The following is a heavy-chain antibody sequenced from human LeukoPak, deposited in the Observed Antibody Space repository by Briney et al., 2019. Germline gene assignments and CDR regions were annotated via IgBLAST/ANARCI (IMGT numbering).Heavy chain of an antibody. CDR3: AKGTALYGSGSRYGMDV. CDR2: IRYDGSNK. Sequence: PGGSLRLSCAASGFTFSSYGMHWVRQAPGKGLEWVAFIRYDGSNKYYADSVKGRFTISRDNSKNTLYLQMNSLRAEDTAVYYCAKGTALYGSGSRYGMDVWGQGTTVTVSS. J-gene: IGHJ6*02. V-gene: IGHV3-30*02. CDR1: GFTFSSYG. D-gene: IGHD3-10*01.